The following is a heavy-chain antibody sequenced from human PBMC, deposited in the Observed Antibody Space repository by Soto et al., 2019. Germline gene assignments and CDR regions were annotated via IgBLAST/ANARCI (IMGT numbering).Heavy chain of an antibody. J-gene: IGHJ4*02. CDR2: IIPILGIA. D-gene: IGHD2-21*02. Sequence: QVQLVQSGAEVKKPGSSVKVSCKASGGTFSSYTISWVRQAPGQGLEWMGRIIPILGIANYAQKFQGRVTITTDKSTSTAYMELSSLRSEDTAVYYCARGVDGPGYGGNSHLGYWGQGTLVTVSS. CDR1: GGTFSSYT. CDR3: ARGVDGPGYGGNSHLGY. V-gene: IGHV1-69*02.